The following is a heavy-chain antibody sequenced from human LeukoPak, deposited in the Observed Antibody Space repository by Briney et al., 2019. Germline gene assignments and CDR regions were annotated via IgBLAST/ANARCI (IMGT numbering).Heavy chain of an antibody. CDR1: GASISTSNYY. CDR2: VYYSGTT. V-gene: IGHV4-39*07. J-gene: IGHJ5*02. D-gene: IGHD3-10*01. CDR3: ARGPPRWDYGSGKPKSRFDP. Sequence: PSETLSLTCTVSGASISTSNYYWGWIRQPPGKGLEWIGNVYYSGTTYYNTSLKSRVTISVDASKNQFSLKLSSVTAADTAVYYCARGPPRWDYGSGKPKSRFDPWGQGTLVTVSS.